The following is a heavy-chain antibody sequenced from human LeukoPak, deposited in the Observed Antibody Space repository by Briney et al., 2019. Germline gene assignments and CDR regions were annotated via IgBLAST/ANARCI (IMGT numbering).Heavy chain of an antibody. D-gene: IGHD3-10*01. Sequence: GGSLRLSCPASGFTFDDYGMSWVRQAPGKGLEWVSGINWNGGSTVYADSVKGRFTISRDNAKNSLYLQMNSLRADDTAVYYCATWAFGSRRNEDYWGQGTLVTVSS. CDR1: GFTFDDYG. V-gene: IGHV3-20*04. J-gene: IGHJ4*02. CDR3: ATWAFGSRRNEDY. CDR2: INWNGGST.